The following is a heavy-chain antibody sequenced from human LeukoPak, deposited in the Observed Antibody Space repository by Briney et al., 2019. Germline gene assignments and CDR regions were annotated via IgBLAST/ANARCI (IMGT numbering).Heavy chain of an antibody. D-gene: IGHD2-2*01. Sequence: GGSLRLSCAASGFTFSSYDMNWVRQAPGKGLEWVSDISSSGRIIYYADSVKGRFTISRDNTKNSLYLQMNSLRAEDTAVYYCARVSRYANDYWGQGTLVTVSS. CDR1: GFTFSSYD. V-gene: IGHV3-48*03. CDR3: ARVSRYANDY. CDR2: ISSSGRII. J-gene: IGHJ4*02.